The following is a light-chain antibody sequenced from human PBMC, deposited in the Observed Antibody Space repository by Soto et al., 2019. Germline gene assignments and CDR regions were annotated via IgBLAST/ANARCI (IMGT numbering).Light chain of an antibody. V-gene: IGLV2-14*02. CDR1: GSALVNYNL. J-gene: IGLJ3*02. CDR3: SSYTSSSTWV. CDR2: EVS. Sequence: QSALTQPASVSGSPGQSITISCTGTGSALVNYNLVSWYQQPPGQAPRLVIYEVSNRPSGVSNRFSGSKSGNTASLTISGLQAEDEADYYCSSYTSSSTWVFGGGTKLTVL.